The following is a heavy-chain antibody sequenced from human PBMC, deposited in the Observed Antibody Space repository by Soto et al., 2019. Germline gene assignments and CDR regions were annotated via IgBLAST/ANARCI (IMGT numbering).Heavy chain of an antibody. CDR1: GGTFSTYT. Sequence: GASVKVSCKASGGTFSTYTISWVRQAPGQGLEWMGRIIPILGIANYAQKFQGRVTITADKSTSTAYMELSSLRSEDTAVYYCASASPPPYCGGDCYPIPFDYWGQGTLVTVSS. D-gene: IGHD2-21*02. CDR2: IIPILGIA. V-gene: IGHV1-69*02. J-gene: IGHJ4*02. CDR3: ASASPPPYCGGDCYPIPFDY.